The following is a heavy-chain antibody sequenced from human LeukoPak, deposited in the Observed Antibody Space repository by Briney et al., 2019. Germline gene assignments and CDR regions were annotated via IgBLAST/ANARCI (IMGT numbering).Heavy chain of an antibody. CDR1: GFTFSSYW. V-gene: IGHV3-74*01. CDR2: INNDGSST. Sequence: GGSLRLSCAASGFTFSSYWMHRVRQAPGKGLVWVSRINNDGSSTSYADSVKGRFTISRDDAKNTLYLQMNSLRAEDTAVYYCARPTKEGSSWYWWFDPWGQGTLVTVSS. CDR3: ARPTKEGSSWYWWFDP. J-gene: IGHJ5*02. D-gene: IGHD6-13*01.